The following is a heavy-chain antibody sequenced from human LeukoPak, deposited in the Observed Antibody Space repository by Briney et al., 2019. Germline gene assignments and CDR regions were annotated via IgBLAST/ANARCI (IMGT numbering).Heavy chain of an antibody. Sequence: SETLSLTCTVSGGSISTYFWTWIRQFPGKGLEWIGYIYYTGTTSYNPSLKSRVTISVDTSKNQFSLSLSSVIAADTAVYYCARYHQPSGPNWLDRWGQGTLVTVSS. V-gene: IGHV4-59*01. CDR3: ARYHQPSGPNWLDR. D-gene: IGHD2-15*01. CDR2: IYYTGTT. CDR1: GGSISTYF. J-gene: IGHJ5*02.